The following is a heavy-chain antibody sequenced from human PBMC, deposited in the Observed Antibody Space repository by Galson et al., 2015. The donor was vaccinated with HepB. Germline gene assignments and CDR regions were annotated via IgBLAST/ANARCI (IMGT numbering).Heavy chain of an antibody. D-gene: IGHD3-3*01. CDR2: ISSSSSYT. Sequence: SLRLSCAASGFTFSSYSMNWVRQAPGKGLEWVSSISSSSSYTYYADPVKGRFTISRDNAKNSLYLQMNSLRAEDTAVYYCARGSVLRFLEWFLDYFDYLGQGTLVTVSS. CDR3: ARGSVLRFLEWFLDYFDY. V-gene: IGHV3-21*01. J-gene: IGHJ4*02. CDR1: GFTFSSYS.